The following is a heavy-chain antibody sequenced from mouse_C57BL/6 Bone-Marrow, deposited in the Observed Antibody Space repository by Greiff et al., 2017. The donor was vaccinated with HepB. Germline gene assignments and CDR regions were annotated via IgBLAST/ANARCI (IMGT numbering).Heavy chain of an antibody. D-gene: IGHD1-1*01. CDR3: ASRGLRSFYYAMDY. CDR2: INPSTGGT. Sequence: EVKLVESGPELVKPGASVKISCKASGYSFTGYYMNWVKQSPEKSLEWIGEINPSTGGTTYNQKFKAKATLTVDKSSSTAYMQLKSLTSEDSAVYYCASRGLRSFYYAMDYWGQGTSVTVSS. CDR1: GYSFTGYY. J-gene: IGHJ4*01. V-gene: IGHV1-42*01.